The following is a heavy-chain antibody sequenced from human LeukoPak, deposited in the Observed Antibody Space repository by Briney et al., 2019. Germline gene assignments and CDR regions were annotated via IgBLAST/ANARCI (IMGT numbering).Heavy chain of an antibody. D-gene: IGHD3-22*01. Sequence: PSETLSLTCTVSGGSISSYYWSWIRQPPGKGLQWIGYTYYSGSTNYNPSLKSRVTISVDTSKNQFSLKLSSVTAADTAVYYCARYDSSSRVDAFDIWGQGIMVTVSS. V-gene: IGHV4-59*08. CDR2: TYYSGST. J-gene: IGHJ3*02. CDR3: ARYDSSSRVDAFDI. CDR1: GGSISSYY.